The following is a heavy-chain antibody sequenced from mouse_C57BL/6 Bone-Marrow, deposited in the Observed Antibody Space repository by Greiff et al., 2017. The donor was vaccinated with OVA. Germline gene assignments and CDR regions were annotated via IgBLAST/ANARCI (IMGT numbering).Heavy chain of an antibody. CDR2: INSDGGST. J-gene: IGHJ1*03. V-gene: IGHV5-2*01. Sequence: DVKLVESGGGLVQPGESLKLSCESNAYEFPSHDMSWVRKTPEKRLELVAAINSDGGSTYYPDTMERRFIISRDNTKKTLYLQMSSLRSEDTALYYCARHAPDYYGSSYWYFDVWGTGTTVTVSS. CDR1: AYEFPSHD. CDR3: ARHAPDYYGSSYWYFDV. D-gene: IGHD1-1*01.